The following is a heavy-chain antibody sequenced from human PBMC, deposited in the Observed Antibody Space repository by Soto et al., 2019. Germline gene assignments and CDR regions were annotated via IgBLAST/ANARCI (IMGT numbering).Heavy chain of an antibody. D-gene: IGHD6-13*01. Sequence: QLQLQESGPGLVKPSETLSLTCTVSGGSMSSSSYYWGWISQPPGKGLEWIGSIYYSGSTYYNPSLKSRVTISVDTSKNQFSLKLSSVTAADTAVYYCARRTIAAAGITRSDYWGQGTLVTVSS. V-gene: IGHV4-39*01. CDR3: ARRTIAAAGITRSDY. CDR1: GGSMSSSSYY. CDR2: IYYSGST. J-gene: IGHJ4*02.